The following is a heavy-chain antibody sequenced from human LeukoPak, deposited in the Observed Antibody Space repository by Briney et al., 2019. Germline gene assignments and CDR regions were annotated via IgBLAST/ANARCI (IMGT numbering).Heavy chain of an antibody. V-gene: IGHV3-30*04. CDR3: ARDLSSGRADY. J-gene: IGHJ4*02. D-gene: IGHD6-19*01. CDR1: GFTFSSYA. CDR2: ISYDGSNK. Sequence: PGGSLRLSCAASGFTFSSYAMHWVRQAPGKGLEWVAVISYDGSNKYYADSVKGRFTISRDNSKNTLYLQMNSLRAEDTAVYYCARDLSSGRADYWGQGTLVTVSS.